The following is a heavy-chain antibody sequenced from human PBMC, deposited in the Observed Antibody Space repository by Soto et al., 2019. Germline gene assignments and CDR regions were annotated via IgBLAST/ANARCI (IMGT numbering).Heavy chain of an antibody. CDR2: ISPGSRYP. CDR3: VRGGGGGMFDP. D-gene: IGHD2-15*01. V-gene: IGHV3-11*06. J-gene: IGHJ5*02. CDR1: GFTFGDSY. Sequence: QVQLVESGGGLVPPGGSLRLSCAGSGFTFGDSYMSWIRQAPGKGLEWLSYISPGSRYPAYADSVKGRFTISRDNARRSLCLQMTSLTAEDTAMYYCVRGGGGGMFDPWGQVTMVTVSS.